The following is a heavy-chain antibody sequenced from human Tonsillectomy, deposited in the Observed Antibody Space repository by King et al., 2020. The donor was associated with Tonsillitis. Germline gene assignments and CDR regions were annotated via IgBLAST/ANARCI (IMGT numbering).Heavy chain of an antibody. CDR1: RSTFSTYA. D-gene: IGHD3-3*01. V-gene: IGHV3-23*04. Sequence: VQLVESGGGLVQPGGSLRLSCAASRSTFSTYAMNWVRQAPGKGLEWVSAISDSGGNTYYADSVKGRLTISRDNSKNTLYLQMNRLRAEDTAVYYCAKAAQGRYHYDFWSGYSGRDYWGQGTLVTVSS. J-gene: IGHJ4*02. CDR2: ISDSGGNT. CDR3: AKAAQGRYHYDFWSGYSGRDY.